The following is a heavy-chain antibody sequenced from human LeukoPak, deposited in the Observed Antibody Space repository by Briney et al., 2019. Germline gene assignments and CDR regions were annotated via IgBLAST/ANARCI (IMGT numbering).Heavy chain of an antibody. Sequence: SETLSLTCAVYGGSFSGYYWNWIRQSPGKGLEWIGEISHSGRTIYNPSLKSRVTISVDMSMNQFSLRLSSVTAADTAVYHCARLDDEVGIDYWGQGTLVTVSS. CDR2: ISHSGRT. CDR3: ARLDDEVGIDY. D-gene: IGHD1-26*01. V-gene: IGHV4-34*01. CDR1: GGSFSGYY. J-gene: IGHJ4*02.